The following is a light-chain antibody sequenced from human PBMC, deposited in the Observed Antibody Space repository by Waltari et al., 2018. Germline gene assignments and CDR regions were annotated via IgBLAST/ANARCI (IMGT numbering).Light chain of an antibody. Sequence: RVTITCRASQSISSWLTWYQQKPGKAPKALIYKASSLESGVPSRFSGGGSGTEFTLTISSLQPDDFATYYCQQYKTYSYTFGQGTKLEIK. CDR1: QSISSW. V-gene: IGKV1-5*03. CDR2: KAS. J-gene: IGKJ2*01. CDR3: QQYKTYSYT.